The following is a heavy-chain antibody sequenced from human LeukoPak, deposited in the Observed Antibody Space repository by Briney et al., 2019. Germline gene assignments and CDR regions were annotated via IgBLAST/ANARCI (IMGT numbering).Heavy chain of an antibody. CDR1: GYTFTSYG. Sequence: ASVTVSCTASGYTFTSYGISWVRQAPGQGLEWMGWISAYNGNTNYAQKLQGRVTMTTDTSTSTAYMELRSLRSDDTAVYYCARVTYGDYFDYWGQGTLVTVSS. V-gene: IGHV1-18*01. CDR2: ISAYNGNT. CDR3: ARVTYGDYFDY. J-gene: IGHJ4*02. D-gene: IGHD4-17*01.